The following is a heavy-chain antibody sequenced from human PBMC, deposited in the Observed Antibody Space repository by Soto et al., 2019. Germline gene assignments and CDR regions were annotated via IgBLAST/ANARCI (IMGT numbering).Heavy chain of an antibody. Sequence: EVQLLGSGGGLGQPGGSLRLSCAASGFTFSSPAMSWVRQAPGKGLEWVSAISGSGDTTYYADSVKGRFTISRDNSKNTLYLQMNNLRAEDTAVYYCAKDRYDFWSGSDYWGQGTLVSVSS. V-gene: IGHV3-23*01. J-gene: IGHJ4*02. CDR3: AKDRYDFWSGSDY. CDR1: GFTFSSPA. CDR2: ISGSGDTT. D-gene: IGHD3-3*01.